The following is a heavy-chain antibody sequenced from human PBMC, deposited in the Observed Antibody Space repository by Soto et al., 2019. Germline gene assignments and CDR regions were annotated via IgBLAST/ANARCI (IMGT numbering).Heavy chain of an antibody. CDR1: GGSISSSSYY. Sequence: SETLSLTCTVSGGSISSSSYYWGWIRQPPGKGLEWIGSIYYSGSTYYNPSLKSRVTISVDTSKNQFSLKLSSVTAADTAVYYCATRGSSWYSDAFDIWGQGTMVTVSS. CDR3: ATRGSSWYSDAFDI. V-gene: IGHV4-39*01. D-gene: IGHD6-13*01. J-gene: IGHJ3*02. CDR2: IYYSGST.